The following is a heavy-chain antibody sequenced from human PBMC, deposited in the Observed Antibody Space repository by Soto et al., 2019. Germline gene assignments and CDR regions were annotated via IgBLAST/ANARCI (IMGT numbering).Heavy chain of an antibody. V-gene: IGHV3-48*02. CDR1: GFTFSSYS. CDR3: AREGNDFWSGYSYYYYGMDV. J-gene: IGHJ6*02. Sequence: PGGSLRLSCAASGFTFSSYSMNWVRRAPGKGLEWVSYISSSSSTIYYADSVKGRFTISRDNAKNSLYLQMNSLRDEDTAVYYCAREGNDFWSGYSYYYYGMDVWGQGTTVTVSS. CDR2: ISSSSSTI. D-gene: IGHD3-3*01.